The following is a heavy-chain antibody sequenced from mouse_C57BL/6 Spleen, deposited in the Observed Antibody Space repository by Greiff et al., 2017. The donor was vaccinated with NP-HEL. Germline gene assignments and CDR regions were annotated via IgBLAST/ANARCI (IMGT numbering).Heavy chain of an antibody. CDR2: IYPGGGYT. CDR3: ARGGMDYDRTWFAY. D-gene: IGHD2-4*01. V-gene: IGHV1-63*01. Sequence: QVQLKESGAELVRPGTSVKMSCKASGYTFTNYWIGWAKQRPGHGLEWIGDIYPGGGYTNYNEKFKGKATLTADKSSSTAYMQFSSLTSEDSAIYYCARGGMDYDRTWFAYWGQGTLVTVSA. CDR1: GYTFTNYW. J-gene: IGHJ3*01.